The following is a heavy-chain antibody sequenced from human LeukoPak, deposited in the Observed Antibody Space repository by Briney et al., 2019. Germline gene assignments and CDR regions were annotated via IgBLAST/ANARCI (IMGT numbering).Heavy chain of an antibody. J-gene: IGHJ4*02. D-gene: IGHD1-1*01. CDR1: GFTFSSYG. V-gene: IGHV3-23*01. CDR2: ISGSGGST. CDR3: AKWSWYNWNDGDY. Sequence: GGSLRLSCAASGFTFSSYGMSWVRQAPGKGLEWVSAISGSGGSTYYADSVKGRFTISRDNSKNTLYLQMNSLGAEDTAVYYCAKWSWYNWNDGDYWGQGALVTVSS.